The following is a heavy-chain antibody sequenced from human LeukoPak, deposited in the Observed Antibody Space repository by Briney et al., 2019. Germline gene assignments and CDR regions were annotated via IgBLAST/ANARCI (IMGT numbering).Heavy chain of an antibody. V-gene: IGHV4-39*01. J-gene: IGHJ4*02. CDR1: GGSISGSTYY. D-gene: IGHD3-9*01. CDR3: ARHMMTGYHKVIQFDY. Sequence: SETLSLTCSVSGGSISGSTYYWGWVRQPPGKGLEWIGSIYYTGSTYYYPSLKGRVTISVDTSKNEFSLKLSSVTAADTAVFYCARHMMTGYHKVIQFDYWGQGTLVTVSS. CDR2: IYYTGST.